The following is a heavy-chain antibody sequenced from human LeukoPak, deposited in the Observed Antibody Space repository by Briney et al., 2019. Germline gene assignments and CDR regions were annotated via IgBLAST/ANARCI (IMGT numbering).Heavy chain of an antibody. V-gene: IGHV4-59*08. D-gene: IGHD3-16*02. CDR2: IYVTGT. Sequence: SETLSLTCTVSGGSIGTYYCSWLRQPPAPGLDWIGLIYVTGTSYNPYLQSRVTISVDRSRNQFFLKMTSVTAADKAVYYCARHIGGGIEDMDVWGRGTKVTVSS. J-gene: IGHJ6*03. CDR3: ARHIGGGIEDMDV. CDR1: GGSIGTYY.